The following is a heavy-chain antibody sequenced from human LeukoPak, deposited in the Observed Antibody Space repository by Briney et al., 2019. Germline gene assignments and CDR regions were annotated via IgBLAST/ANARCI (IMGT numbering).Heavy chain of an antibody. Sequence: ASVKVSCKASGGTFSSYAISWVRQAPGQGLEWMGRIIPILGIANYAQKFQGRVTITADKSTSTAYMELSSLRSEDTAVYHCASGGHSGYDIDYWGQGTLVTVSS. CDR2: IIPILGIA. D-gene: IGHD5-12*01. V-gene: IGHV1-69*04. J-gene: IGHJ4*02. CDR3: ASGGHSGYDIDY. CDR1: GGTFSSYA.